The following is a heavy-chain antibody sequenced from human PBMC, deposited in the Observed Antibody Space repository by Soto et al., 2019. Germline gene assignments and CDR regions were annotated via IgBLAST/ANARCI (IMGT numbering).Heavy chain of an antibody. D-gene: IGHD2-15*01. J-gene: IGHJ6*02. CDR2: IWYDGSNK. CDR3: ARVWWSCSGRSCYGMDF. V-gene: IGHV3-33*01. CDR1: GFTFSSYG. Sequence: ARESLRVSCAASGFTFSSYGMHGVRQAPGKELEWVAVIWYDGSNKYYADSVKGRFTISRDNSKNTLYLQMNSLRAEDTAVYYCARVWWSCSGRSCYGMDFWAHGRTRTV.